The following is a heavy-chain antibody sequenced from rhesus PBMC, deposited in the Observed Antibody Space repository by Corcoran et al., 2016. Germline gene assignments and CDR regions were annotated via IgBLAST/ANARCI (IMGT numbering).Heavy chain of an antibody. V-gene: IGHV4-99*01. J-gene: IGHJ4*01. CDR3: VRGTPPDN. D-gene: IGHD5-42*01. CDR2: FDGPKGNT. CDR1: GYSIRSGHY. Sequence: QVQLQESGPGLVKPSETLSLTCAVSGYSIRSGHYWGWLRQPPGKGLEYIGYFDGPKGNTYFYNSSLERRVTSSKDTSTNYFFRTLSSVSAADTAIYFCVRGTPPDNWGQGVLVTVSS.